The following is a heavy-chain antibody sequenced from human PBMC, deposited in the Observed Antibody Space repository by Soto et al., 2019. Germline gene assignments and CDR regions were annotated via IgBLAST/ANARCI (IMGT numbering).Heavy chain of an antibody. CDR2: TYYKSKWYY. J-gene: IGHJ6*03. Sequence: VQLQQSSPGLVKPSQALSLTCDISGDSVSSNSAGWNWIRQTPSRGLEWLGRTYYKSKWYYTYAASVKSRITVSPDTSKNQFSLQLTSVTPEDTAVYYCARGSWDDVSGHYYMDVWDKGTTVTVSS. CDR3: ARGSWDDVSGHYYMDV. V-gene: IGHV6-1*01. CDR1: GDSVSSNSAG. D-gene: IGHD1-1*01.